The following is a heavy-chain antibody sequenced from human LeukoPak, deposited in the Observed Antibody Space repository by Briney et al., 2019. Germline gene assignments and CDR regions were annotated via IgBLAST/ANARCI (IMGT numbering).Heavy chain of an antibody. CDR3: AKSRYSSGWYWFDP. CDR1: GFTVNSNY. D-gene: IGHD6-19*01. Sequence: GGSLRLSCAASGFTVNSNYMSWVRQAPGKGLEWVSVIYSGGSTYYADSVKGRFTISRDNSKNTLYLQMNSLRAEDTAVYYCAKSRYSSGWYWFDPWGQGTLVTVSS. J-gene: IGHJ5*02. CDR2: IYSGGST. V-gene: IGHV3-66*01.